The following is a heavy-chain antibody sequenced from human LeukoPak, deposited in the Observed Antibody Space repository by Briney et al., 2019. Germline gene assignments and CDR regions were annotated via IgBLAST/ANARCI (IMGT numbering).Heavy chain of an antibody. Sequence: SVKVSCKASGGTFSSYAISWVRQAPGQGLEWMGRIIPIFGTANYAQKFQGRVTITTDESTSTAYMELSSLRSEDTAVYYCARSRGSGWYGYYYYVDVGGKGPTVTVSS. CDR2: IIPIFGTA. J-gene: IGHJ6*03. D-gene: IGHD6-19*01. CDR1: GGTFSSYA. V-gene: IGHV1-69*05. CDR3: ARSRGSGWYGYYYYVDV.